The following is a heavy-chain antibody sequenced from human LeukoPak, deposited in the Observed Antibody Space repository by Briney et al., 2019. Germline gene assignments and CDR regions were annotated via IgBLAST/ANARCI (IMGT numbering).Heavy chain of an antibody. CDR2: ISGSGGST. V-gene: IGHV3-23*01. CDR1: GFTFSSYA. Sequence: PGGSLRLSCAASGFTFSSYAMSWVRQAPGKGLEWVSAISGSGGSTYYADSVKGRFTISRDNSKNTLYLQMNSLRAEDTAVYYCAKDGSWDSGCYYGVNWFDPWGQGPLVTVSS. CDR3: AKDGSWDSGCYYGVNWFDP. J-gene: IGHJ5*02. D-gene: IGHD1-26*01.